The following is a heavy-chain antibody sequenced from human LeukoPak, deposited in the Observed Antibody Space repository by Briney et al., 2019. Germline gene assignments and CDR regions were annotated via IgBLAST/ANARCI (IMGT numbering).Heavy chain of an antibody. D-gene: IGHD3-10*01. V-gene: IGHV4-34*01. CDR1: GGSFSGYY. J-gene: IGHJ5*02. Sequence: SETLSLTCAVYGGSFSGYYWSWIRQPPGKGLEWIGEINHSGSTNYNPSLKSRVTISVDTSKDQFSLKLMSVTAADTAVYYCARDSGTTGEVKFDPWGQGTLVTVSS. CDR3: ARDSGTTGEVKFDP. CDR2: INHSGST.